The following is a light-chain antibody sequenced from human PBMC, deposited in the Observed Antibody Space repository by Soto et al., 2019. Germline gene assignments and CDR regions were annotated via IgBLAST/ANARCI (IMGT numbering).Light chain of an antibody. J-gene: IGKJ1*01. V-gene: IGKV3-20*01. CDR3: QQYGSVPWT. Sequence: ETVLTQSPGTLSLSPGERATLSCRASQTIRSNYLAWYRQTPGQAPRLLIYGASNRATGIADRFSGSGSGTDFTLIISRLEPEDFALYYCQQYGSVPWTFGQGTKVEIK. CDR1: QTIRSNY. CDR2: GAS.